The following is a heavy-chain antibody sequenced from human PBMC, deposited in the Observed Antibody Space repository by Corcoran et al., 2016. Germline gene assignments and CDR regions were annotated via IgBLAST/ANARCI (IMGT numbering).Heavy chain of an antibody. CDR2: ISYDGSNE. Sequence: QVQLVESGGGVVQPGRSLRLSCAASGFTFSSSGMHWVRQAPGKGLEWVSVISYDGSNEYYADSVKGRFTLSRDNSKNTLYLQMNSLRAEETVVYYCAKDLGCLELRYGFDIWGQGTMVTVSS. V-gene: IGHV3-30*18. CDR1: GFTFSSSG. J-gene: IGHJ3*02. CDR3: AKDLGCLELRYGFDI. D-gene: IGHD1-7*01.